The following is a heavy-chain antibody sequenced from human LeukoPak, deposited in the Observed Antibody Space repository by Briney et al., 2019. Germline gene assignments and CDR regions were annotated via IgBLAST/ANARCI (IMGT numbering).Heavy chain of an antibody. V-gene: IGHV3-23*01. CDR1: GFTFSSYA. D-gene: IGHD3-22*01. Sequence: GGSLRLSCAASGFTFSSYAMSWVRQAPGKGREWVSAISGSGGSTYYADSVKGRFTTSRDNSKNTLYLQMNSLGAEDTAVYYCAKDRWYYDSSGTYWGQGTLVTVSS. CDR3: AKDRWYYDSSGTY. J-gene: IGHJ4*02. CDR2: ISGSGGST.